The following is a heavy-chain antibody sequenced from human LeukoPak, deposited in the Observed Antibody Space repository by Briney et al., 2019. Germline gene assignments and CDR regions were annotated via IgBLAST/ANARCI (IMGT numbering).Heavy chain of an antibody. D-gene: IGHD3-9*01. Sequence: GGSLRLSCAASGFTFSRYWMSWVRQAPGKGLEWVTNIKRDGSEKYYVDSVKGRFTISRDNAKNSLYLQMNSLRAEDTAVYYCARVLTGYYYFDYWGQGTLVTVSS. CDR1: GFTFSRYW. J-gene: IGHJ4*02. CDR2: IKRDGSEK. V-gene: IGHV3-7*01. CDR3: ARVLTGYYYFDY.